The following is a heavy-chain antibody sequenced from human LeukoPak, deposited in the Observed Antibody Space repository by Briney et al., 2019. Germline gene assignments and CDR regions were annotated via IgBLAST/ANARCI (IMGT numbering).Heavy chain of an antibody. J-gene: IGHJ4*02. CDR3: ARVEGGRELLRYFDY. Sequence: SETLSLTCTVSGYSISSGYYWGWIRQPPGKGLEWIGSIYHSGSTYYNPSLKSRVTISVDTSKNQFSLKLSSVTAADTAVYYCARVEGGRELLRYFDYWGQGTLVTVSS. V-gene: IGHV4-38-2*02. CDR2: IYHSGST. CDR1: GYSISSGYY. D-gene: IGHD1-26*01.